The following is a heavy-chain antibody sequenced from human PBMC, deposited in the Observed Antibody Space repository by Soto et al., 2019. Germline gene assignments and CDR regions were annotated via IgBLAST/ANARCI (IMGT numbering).Heavy chain of an antibody. V-gene: IGHV1-2*04. CDR3: ARDQGKYCSSTSCYAFDI. D-gene: IGHD2-2*01. Sequence: ASVKVSCKASGYTFTGYYMHWVRQAPGQGLEWMGWINPNSGGTNYAQKFQGWVTRTRDTSISTAYMELSRLRSDDTAVYYCARDQGKYCSSTSCYAFDIWGQGTMVTVSS. J-gene: IGHJ3*02. CDR1: GYTFTGYY. CDR2: INPNSGGT.